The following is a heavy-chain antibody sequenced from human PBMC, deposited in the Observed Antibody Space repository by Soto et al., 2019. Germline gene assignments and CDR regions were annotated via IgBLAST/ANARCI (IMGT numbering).Heavy chain of an antibody. V-gene: IGHV1-2*04. J-gene: IGHJ6*03. CDR2: INPNSGGT. Sequence: ASVKVSCKASGYTFTGYYMHWVRQAPGQGLEWMGWINPNSGGTNYAQKFQGWVTMTRDTSISTAYMELSRLRSDDTAVYYCARDPSSIMGSSTSGPPPTYYMDGWGKGTTVTVSS. CDR1: GYTFTGYY. D-gene: IGHD2-2*01. CDR3: ARDPSSIMGSSTSGPPPTYYMDG.